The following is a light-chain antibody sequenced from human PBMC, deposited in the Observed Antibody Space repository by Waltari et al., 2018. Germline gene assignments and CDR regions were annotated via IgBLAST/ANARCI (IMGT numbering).Light chain of an antibody. CDR3: SSYAGSNNVV. J-gene: IGLJ2*01. V-gene: IGLV2-8*01. CDR1: SSDVGGYNY. Sequence: QSAMTQPPSASGSPGQSVTISCTGTSSDVGGYNYVSWYQQSPGKAPKPMIYEVSKRPSGVPDRFSGSKFGNTASLTVSGLQAEDEADYYCSSYAGSNNVVFGGGTKLTVL. CDR2: EVS.